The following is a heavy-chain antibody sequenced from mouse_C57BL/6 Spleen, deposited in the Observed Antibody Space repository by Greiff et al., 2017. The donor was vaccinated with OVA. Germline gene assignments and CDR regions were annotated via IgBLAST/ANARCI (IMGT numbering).Heavy chain of an antibody. Sequence: EVQLQQSGPELVKPGASVKISCKASGYTFTDYYMNWVKQSHGKSLEWIGDINPNNGGTSYNQKFKGKATLTVDKSSSTAYMELRSLTSEDSAVYYCARYYYGSRYFDDWGQGTTLTVSS. D-gene: IGHD1-1*01. CDR1: GYTFTDYY. V-gene: IGHV1-26*01. CDR3: ARYYYGSRYFDD. CDR2: INPNNGGT. J-gene: IGHJ2*01.